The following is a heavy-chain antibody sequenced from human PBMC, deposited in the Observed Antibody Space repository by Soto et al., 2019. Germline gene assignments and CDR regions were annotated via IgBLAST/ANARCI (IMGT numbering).Heavy chain of an antibody. J-gene: IGHJ6*02. V-gene: IGHV1-69*01. D-gene: IGHD2-2*01. CDR3: ARSQGSSTSLEIYYYYYYGRDV. Sequence: QVQLVQSGAEVKKPGSSVKVSCKASGGTFSSYAISWVRQAPGQGLEWMGGIIPISGTANYAQKFQGRVTITADESTSTAYMERSSLRSEDTAVYYCARSQGSSTSLEIYYYYYYGRDVWGQGTTVTVSS. CDR1: GGTFSSYA. CDR2: IIPISGTA.